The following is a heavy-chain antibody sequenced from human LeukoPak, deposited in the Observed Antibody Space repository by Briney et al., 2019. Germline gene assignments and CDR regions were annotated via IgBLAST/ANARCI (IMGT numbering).Heavy chain of an antibody. J-gene: IGHJ4*02. CDR3: ARGRYGDYH. CDR2: INPDGSTT. D-gene: IGHD4-17*01. Sequence: GGSLRLSCAASGFTFTNYWMFWVRQAPGKGLVWVSGINPDGSTTTYADSVKGRFTISRENAKSTLYLHMNILGVEDTAVYYCARGRYGDYHWGQGILVTVSS. V-gene: IGHV3-74*01. CDR1: GFTFTNYW.